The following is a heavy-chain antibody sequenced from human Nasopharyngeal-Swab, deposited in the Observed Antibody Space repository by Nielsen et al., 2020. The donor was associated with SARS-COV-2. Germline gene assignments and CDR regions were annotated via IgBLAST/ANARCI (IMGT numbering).Heavy chain of an antibody. CDR3: ARLHDLRDSSGYTVDY. CDR1: GYTFTGYY. V-gene: IGHV1-2*06. J-gene: IGHJ4*02. Sequence: ASVKVSCKASGYTFTGYYMHWVRQAPGQGLEWMGRINPNSGGTNYAQKFQCRVTMTRDTSISTAYMELSRLRSDDTAVYYCARLHDLRDSSGYTVDYWGQGTLVTVSS. CDR2: INPNSGGT. D-gene: IGHD3-22*01.